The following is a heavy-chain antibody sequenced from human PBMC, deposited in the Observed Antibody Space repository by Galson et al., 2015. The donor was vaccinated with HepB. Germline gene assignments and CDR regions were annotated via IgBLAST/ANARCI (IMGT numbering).Heavy chain of an antibody. V-gene: IGHV3-7*03. CDR1: GFTFSSYW. D-gene: IGHD3-3*01. J-gene: IGHJ4*02. CDR2: IKQDGSEK. Sequence: SLRLSCAASGFTFSSYWMSWVRQAPGKGLEWVANIKQDGSEKYYVDSVKGRFTISRDNAKNSLYLQMNSLRAEDTAVYYCARGITIFGVAPPCGHDYWGQGTLVTVSS. CDR3: ARGITIFGVAPPCGHDY.